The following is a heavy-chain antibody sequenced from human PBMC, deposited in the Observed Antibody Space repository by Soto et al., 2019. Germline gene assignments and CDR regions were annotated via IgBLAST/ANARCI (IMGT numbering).Heavy chain of an antibody. J-gene: IGHJ5*02. D-gene: IGHD2-2*01. CDR1: GYTFTSYG. Sequence: ASVKVSCKASGYTFTSYGISWVRQAPGQGLEWMGWISAYNGNTNYAQKLQGRVTMTTDTSTSTAYMELRSLRSDDTAVYYCARYLGYCSSTSCSEMFDPWGQGTLVTVSS. CDR3: ARYLGYCSSTSCSEMFDP. V-gene: IGHV1-18*01. CDR2: ISAYNGNT.